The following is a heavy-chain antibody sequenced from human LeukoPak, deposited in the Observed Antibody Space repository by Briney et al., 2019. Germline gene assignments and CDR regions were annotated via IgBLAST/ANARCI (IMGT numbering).Heavy chain of an antibody. CDR1: GFTFSSYA. V-gene: IGHV3-23*01. J-gene: IGHJ5*01. CDR3: AKDAPMGYCSSTSCYADS. Sequence: GGSLRLSCAASGFTFSSYAMSWLRQAPGKGLEWVSAISGSGGSTYYADSVKGRFTISRDNSKNTLYLQMNSLGAEDTAVHYCAKDAPMGYCSSTSCYADSWGQGTLVTVSS. D-gene: IGHD2-2*01. CDR2: ISGSGGST.